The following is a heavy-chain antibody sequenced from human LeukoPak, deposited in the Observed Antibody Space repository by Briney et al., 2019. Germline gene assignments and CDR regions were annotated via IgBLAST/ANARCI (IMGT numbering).Heavy chain of an antibody. D-gene: IGHD3-22*01. J-gene: IGHJ4*02. CDR1: GFTFSSYG. Sequence: GGSLRLSCAASGFTFSSYGMSWVCQAPGKGLEWVSAIGGRDGSTYYADSVKGRFTISRDNSKNTLYVQMNSLRAEDTAVYYCAKDQYYDSSGYSNYWGQGTLVTVSS. V-gene: IGHV3-23*01. CDR3: AKDQYYDSSGYSNY. CDR2: IGGRDGST.